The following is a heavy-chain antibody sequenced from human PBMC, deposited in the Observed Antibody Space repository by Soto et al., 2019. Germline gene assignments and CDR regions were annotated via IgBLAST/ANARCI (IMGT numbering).Heavy chain of an antibody. CDR1: GYTFTSYA. CDR3: ASVSVRDIVLVPAAIQAFDI. D-gene: IGHD2-2*01. Sequence: ASVKVSCKASGYTFTSYAMHWVRQAPGQRLEWVGWINAGNGNTKYSKNFQGRVTITRDRYASTAYMELSSLRSEDTAVNYCASVSVRDIVLVPAAIQAFDIWGQGTMVTVSS. J-gene: IGHJ3*02. V-gene: IGHV1-3*01. CDR2: INAGNGNT.